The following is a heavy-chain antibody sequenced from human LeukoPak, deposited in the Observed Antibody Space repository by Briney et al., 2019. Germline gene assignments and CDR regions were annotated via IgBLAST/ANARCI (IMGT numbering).Heavy chain of an antibody. J-gene: IGHJ4*02. CDR3: ARDAGGFLEWLLYFDY. Sequence: GGSLRLSCAASGFTFSSYSMTWVRQAPGKGLEWVSSISSSSSYIYYADSVKGRFTISRDNAKNSLYLQMNSLRAEDTAVYYCARDAGGFLEWLLYFDYWGQGTLVTVSS. V-gene: IGHV3-21*01. CDR2: ISSSSSYI. D-gene: IGHD3-3*01. CDR1: GFTFSSYS.